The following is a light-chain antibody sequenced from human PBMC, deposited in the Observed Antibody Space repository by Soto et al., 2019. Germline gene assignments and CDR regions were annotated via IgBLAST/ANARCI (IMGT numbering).Light chain of an antibody. CDR2: DAS. J-gene: IGKJ2*01. V-gene: IGKV3-11*01. CDR3: QQRSNWPPFT. CDR1: QSVSSF. Sequence: EIVLTQSPATLSLSPGERATLSCRASQSVSSFLAWYQQKPGQAPRLLIYDASNRATGIPARFSGSGSGTDFTLTISSLEPEDFAVHYCQQRSNWPPFTFGQGTKLKIK.